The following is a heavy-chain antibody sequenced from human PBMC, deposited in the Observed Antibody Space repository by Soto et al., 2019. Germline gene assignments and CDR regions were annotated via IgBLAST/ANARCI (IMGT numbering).Heavy chain of an antibody. J-gene: IGHJ6*02. Sequence: ASVKVSCKASGYTFTSYGISWVRQAPGQGLEWMGWISAYNGNTNYAQKLQGRVTMTTDTSTSTAYMELRSLRSDDTAVYYCARDLITMVRGVIIPPYYYYYGMDVWGQGTTVTVSS. CDR1: GYTFTSYG. V-gene: IGHV1-18*04. D-gene: IGHD3-10*01. CDR2: ISAYNGNT. CDR3: ARDLITMVRGVIIPPYYYYYGMDV.